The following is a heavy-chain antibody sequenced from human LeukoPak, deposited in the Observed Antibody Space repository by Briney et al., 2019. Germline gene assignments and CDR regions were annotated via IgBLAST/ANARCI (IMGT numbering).Heavy chain of an antibody. CDR2: IRSKANSYAT. V-gene: IGHV3-73*01. CDR1: GFTFSGSA. Sequence: GGSLRLSCAASGFTFSGSAMHWVRQASGKGLEWVGRIRSKANSYATAYAASVKGRFTISRDDSKNTAYLQMNSLKTEDTAVYYCTSPTRDPTVTPRGYVYWGQGTLVTVSS. CDR3: TSPTRDPTVTPRGYVY. J-gene: IGHJ4*02. D-gene: IGHD4-17*01.